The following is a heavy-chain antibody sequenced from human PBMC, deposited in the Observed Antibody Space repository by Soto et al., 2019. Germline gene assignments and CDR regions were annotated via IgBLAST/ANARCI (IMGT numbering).Heavy chain of an antibody. CDR2: IIPIFGTT. Sequence: QVQLVQSGAEVKKPGSSVKVSCKASGGTFSNYPISWVRQAPGQGLEWMGGIIPIFGTTKYSQKCQGRVTVPAXXAXCTAYVELSSLRSEDTVVFYCARGNHRWLQLGYFDLWGRGTLVTVSS. J-gene: IGHJ2*01. V-gene: IGHV1-69*12. D-gene: IGHD5-12*01. CDR3: ARGNHRWLQLGYFDL. CDR1: GGTFSNYP.